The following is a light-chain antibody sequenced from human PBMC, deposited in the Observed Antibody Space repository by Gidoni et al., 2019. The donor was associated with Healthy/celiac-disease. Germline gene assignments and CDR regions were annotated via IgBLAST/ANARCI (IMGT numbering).Light chain of an antibody. CDR2: GAS. Sequence: ELVLTPSPGTLSLSPVERATLSCRASRRGSSSYVAWYQQKPGQPPRLLIYGASSRATGIPDRCSGSGSGTVFTLTISRVEHEDFAVYYCQQDGRSLTFGGGTKVEIK. CDR3: QQDGRSLT. J-gene: IGKJ4*01. CDR1: RRGSSSY. V-gene: IGKV3-20*01.